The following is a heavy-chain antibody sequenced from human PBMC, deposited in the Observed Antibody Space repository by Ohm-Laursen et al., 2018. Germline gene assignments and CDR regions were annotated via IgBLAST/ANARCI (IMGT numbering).Heavy chain of an antibody. CDR2: IWYDGSNK. D-gene: IGHD5-18*01. CDR1: GFTFSSYG. V-gene: IGHV3-33*01. CDR3: ARAHGYSYGYGY. Sequence: SLRLSCAASGFTFSSYGMHWVRQAPGKGLEWVAVIWYDGSNKYYADSVKGRFTISRDNAKNSLYLQMNSLRAEDTAVCYCARAHGYSYGYGYWGQGILVTVSS. J-gene: IGHJ4*02.